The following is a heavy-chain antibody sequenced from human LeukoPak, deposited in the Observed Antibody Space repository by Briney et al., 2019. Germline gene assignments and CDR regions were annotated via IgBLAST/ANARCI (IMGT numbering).Heavy chain of an antibody. V-gene: IGHV4-34*01. CDR1: GGSFSGYY. CDR2: INHSGTT. D-gene: IGHD1-1*01. CDR3: ARGRMPVPGEYELQPPHW. J-gene: IGHJ4*02. Sequence: SETLSLTCAVYGGSFSGYYWSWIRQPPGKGLEWIGEINHSGTTNYNPSLKSRVTISVDTSKNQFSLRLSSVTAADTAMYYCARGRMPVPGEYELQPPHWWGQGTLVTVSS.